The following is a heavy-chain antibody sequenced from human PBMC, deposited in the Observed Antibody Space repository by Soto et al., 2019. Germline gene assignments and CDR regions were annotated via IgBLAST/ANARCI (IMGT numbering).Heavy chain of an antibody. V-gene: IGHV3-33*01. J-gene: IGHJ4*02. CDR3: ARAPRRAGTTFFDY. CDR1: GLTFSSYG. CDR2: IWYDGSNK. Sequence: GGSLRLSCAASGLTFSSYGMHWVRQAPGKGLEWVAVIWYDGSNKYYADSVKGRFTISRDNSKNTLYLQMNSLRAEDTAVYYCARAPRRAGTTFFDYWGQGTVVTVSS. D-gene: IGHD1-1*01.